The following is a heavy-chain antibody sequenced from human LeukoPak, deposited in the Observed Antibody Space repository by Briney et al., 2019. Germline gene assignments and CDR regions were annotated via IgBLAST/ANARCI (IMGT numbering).Heavy chain of an antibody. CDR2: ISGSGDST. V-gene: IGHV3-23*01. CDR3: ARDRGRYYDSRGFYWGYYFDS. Sequence: GGSLRLSCAASGFTFSTYAVNWVRQAPGKGLKSVATISGSGDSTYYADSVKGRFTISRDNSKDTLYLQMSSVRVDDTAVYYCARDRGRYYDSRGFYWGYYFDSWGQGILVTVST. D-gene: IGHD3-22*01. J-gene: IGHJ4*02. CDR1: GFTFSTYA.